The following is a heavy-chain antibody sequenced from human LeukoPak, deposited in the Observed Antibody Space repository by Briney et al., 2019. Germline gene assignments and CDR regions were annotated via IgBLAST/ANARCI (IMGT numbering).Heavy chain of an antibody. J-gene: IGHJ4*02. Sequence: GGSLRLSCAASGFTFSSYWMSWVRQAPGKGLEWVANIKQDGSEKYYVDSVKGRFTISRDNAKNSLYLQMNSLRAEDTAVYYCARDAIATYYDFWSGYSAYYFDYWGQGTLVTVSS. D-gene: IGHD3-3*01. CDR3: ARDAIATYYDFWSGYSAYYFDY. CDR2: IKQDGSEK. CDR1: GFTFSSYW. V-gene: IGHV3-7*01.